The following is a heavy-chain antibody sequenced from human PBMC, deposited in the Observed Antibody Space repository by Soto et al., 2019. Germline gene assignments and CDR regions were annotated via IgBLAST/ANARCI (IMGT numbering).Heavy chain of an antibody. J-gene: IGHJ3*02. Sequence: AASVKVSCKASGGTFSSYTISWVRQAPGQGLEWMGRIIPILGIANYAQKFQGRVTITADKSTSTAYMELSSLRSEDTAVYYCASSTTVTTGAFDIWGQGTMVTVSS. CDR1: GGTFSSYT. CDR2: IIPILGIA. V-gene: IGHV1-69*02. D-gene: IGHD4-17*01. CDR3: ASSTTVTTGAFDI.